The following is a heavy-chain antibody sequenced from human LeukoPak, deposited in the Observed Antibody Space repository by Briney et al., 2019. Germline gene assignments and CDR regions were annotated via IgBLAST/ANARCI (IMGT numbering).Heavy chain of an antibody. CDR2: IYSGGST. Sequence: SGGSLRLSCAASGFTVSSNYMSWVRQAPGKGLEWVSVIYSGGSTYYADSVKGRFTISRDNSKNTLYLQMNSLRAEDTAVYYCARYGLRGLSEKVAFDIWGQGTVVTVSS. CDR3: ARYGLRGLSEKVAFDI. D-gene: IGHD2-21*01. CDR1: GFTVSSNY. J-gene: IGHJ3*02. V-gene: IGHV3-53*01.